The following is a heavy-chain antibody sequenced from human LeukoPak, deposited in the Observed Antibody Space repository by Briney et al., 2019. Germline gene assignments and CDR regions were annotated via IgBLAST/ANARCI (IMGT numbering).Heavy chain of an antibody. J-gene: IGHJ4*02. CDR3: ARGVRLRYYFDY. V-gene: IGHV4-34*01. CDR1: GGSINSYY. Sequence: SETLSLTCTVSGGSINSYYWSWIRQPPGKGLEWIGEINHSGSTNYNPSLKSRVTISVDTSKNQFSLKLSSVTAADTAVYYCARGVRLRYYFDYWGQGTLVTVSS. CDR2: INHSGST. D-gene: IGHD5-12*01.